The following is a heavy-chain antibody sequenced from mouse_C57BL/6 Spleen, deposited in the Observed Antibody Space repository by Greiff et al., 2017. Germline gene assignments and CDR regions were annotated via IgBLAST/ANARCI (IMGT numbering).Heavy chain of an antibody. J-gene: IGHJ3*01. CDR1: GYAFSSYW. V-gene: IGHV1-80*01. CDR3: AIGDSSGSAWFAY. D-gene: IGHD3-2*02. Sequence: QVQLQQSGAELVKPGASVKISCKASGYAFSSYWMNWVKQRPGKGLEWIGQIYPGDGDTNYNGKFKGKATLTADKSSSTAYMQLSSLTSEDSAVYFCAIGDSSGSAWFAYWGQGTLVTVSA. CDR2: IYPGDGDT.